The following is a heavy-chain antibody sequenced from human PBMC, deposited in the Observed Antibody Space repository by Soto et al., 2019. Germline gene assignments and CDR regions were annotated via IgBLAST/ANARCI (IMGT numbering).Heavy chain of an antibody. J-gene: IGHJ3*02. CDR2: IWYDGSNK. CDR1: GFTFSSYG. CDR3: ARDLGYCSSTSCGDAFDI. Sequence: GGSLRLSCAASGFTFSSYGMHWVRQAPGKGLEWVAVIWYDGSNKYYADSVKGRFTISRDNSKNTLYLQMNSLRAEDTAVYYCARDLGYCSSTSCGDAFDIWGHGTMVTVSS. V-gene: IGHV3-33*01. D-gene: IGHD2-2*01.